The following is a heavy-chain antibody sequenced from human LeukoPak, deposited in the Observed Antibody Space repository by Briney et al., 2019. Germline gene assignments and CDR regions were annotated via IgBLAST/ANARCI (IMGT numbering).Heavy chain of an antibody. CDR2: IYYTGTT. CDR3: ARTNAFGN. J-gene: IGHJ3*02. V-gene: IGHV4-61*08. CDR1: GGSISSGGYY. Sequence: SETLSLTCTVSGGSISSGGYYWSWIRQHPGKGLEWIGYIYYTGTTDYSPSLKSRVTISLDMSKNQFSLKLRSVTAADTAVYYCARTNAFGNRGQGTMVTVSS.